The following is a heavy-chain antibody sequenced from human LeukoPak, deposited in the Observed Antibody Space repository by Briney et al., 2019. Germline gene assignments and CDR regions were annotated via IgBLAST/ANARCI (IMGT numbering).Heavy chain of an antibody. J-gene: IGHJ6*02. CDR2: INPNSGGT. D-gene: IGHD3-9*01. CDR1: GYTFTGYY. V-gene: IGHV1-2*02. CDR3: ARVSVPSGYYWYYYGMDV. Sequence: GASVKVSCKASGYTFTGYYMHWVRQAPGQGLEWMGWINPNSGGTNYAQKFQGRVTMTRDTSISTAYMELGRLRSDDTAVYYCARVSVPSGYYWYYYGMDVWGQGTTVTVSS.